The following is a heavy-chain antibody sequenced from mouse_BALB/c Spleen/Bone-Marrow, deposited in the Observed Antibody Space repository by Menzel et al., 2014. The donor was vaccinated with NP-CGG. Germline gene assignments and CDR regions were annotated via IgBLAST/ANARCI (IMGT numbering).Heavy chain of an antibody. V-gene: IGHV7-3*02. CDR1: GFTFTDYY. J-gene: IGHJ1*01. CDR2: IRNKANGYTT. D-gene: IGHD2-1*01. Sequence: EVMLVESGGGLVQPGGSLRLSCATSGFTFTDYYMSWVRQPPGKALEWLGFIRNKANGYTTEYSASVKGRFTISRDNSQSILYLQMNTLRAEDSATYYCARDRHYGNYYWYFDVWGAGTTVPVSS. CDR3: ARDRHYGNYYWYFDV.